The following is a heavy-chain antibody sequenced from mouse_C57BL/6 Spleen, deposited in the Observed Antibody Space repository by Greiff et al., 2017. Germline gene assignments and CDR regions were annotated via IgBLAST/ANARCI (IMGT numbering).Heavy chain of an antibody. CDR1: GFTFSDYG. CDR2: ISSGSSTI. D-gene: IGHD2-5*01. CDR3: ARGLYYSNFWFAY. V-gene: IGHV5-17*01. J-gene: IGHJ3*01. Sequence: DVMLVESGGGLVKPGGSLKLSCAASGFTFSDYGMHWVRQAPEKGLEWVAYISSGSSTIYYADTVKGRFTISRDNAKNTLFLQMTSLRSEDTAMYYCARGLYYSNFWFAYWGQGTLVTVSA.